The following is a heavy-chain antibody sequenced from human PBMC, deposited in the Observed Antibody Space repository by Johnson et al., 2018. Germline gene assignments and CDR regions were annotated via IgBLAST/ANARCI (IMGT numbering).Heavy chain of an antibody. J-gene: IGHJ6*03. V-gene: IGHV4-59*01. CDR3: ARVPYDFWSGDSPYYYYYMDV. CDR2: IYSSGST. CDR1: GGSISSYY. D-gene: IGHD3-3*01. Sequence: QVQLQESGPGLVKPSETLSLTCTVSGGSISSYYWSWIRQPPGKGLEWIGYIYSSGSTNYNPSLKSRVTISVDTSKNQFSLNRRSVTAADTAVYYCARVPYDFWSGDSPYYYYYMDVWGKGTTVTVS.